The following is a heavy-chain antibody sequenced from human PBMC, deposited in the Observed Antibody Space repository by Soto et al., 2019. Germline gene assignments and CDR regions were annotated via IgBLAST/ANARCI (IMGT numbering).Heavy chain of an antibody. J-gene: IGHJ6*02. CDR2: ISAYNGNT. Sequence: GASVKVSCKASGYTFTSYGISWVRQAPGQGLEWMGWISAYNGNTNYAQKLQGRVTMTTDTSTSTAYMELRSLRSDDTAVYYCARMVTADYDFWSGYFNPYYYYYGMDVWGQGTTVTVSS. V-gene: IGHV1-18*01. D-gene: IGHD3-3*01. CDR3: ARMVTADYDFWSGYFNPYYYYYGMDV. CDR1: GYTFTSYG.